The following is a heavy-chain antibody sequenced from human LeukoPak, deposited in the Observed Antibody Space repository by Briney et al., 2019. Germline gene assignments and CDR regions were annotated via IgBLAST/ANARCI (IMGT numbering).Heavy chain of an antibody. CDR3: ARVSGSSWSAEYFQH. CDR1: GGSISSYY. Sequence: SETLSLTCTVSGGSISSYYWSWIRQPPGKGLEWIGYIYYSGSTNYNPSPKSRVTISVDTSKNQFSLKLSSVTAADTAVYYCARVSGSSWSAEYFQHWGQGTLVTVSS. D-gene: IGHD6-13*01. V-gene: IGHV4-59*01. J-gene: IGHJ1*01. CDR2: IYYSGST.